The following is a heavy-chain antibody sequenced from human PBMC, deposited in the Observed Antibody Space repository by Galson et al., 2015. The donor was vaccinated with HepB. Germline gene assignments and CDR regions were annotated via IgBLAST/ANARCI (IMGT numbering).Heavy chain of an antibody. V-gene: IGHV1-2*02. Sequence: SVKASCKASGYTFTGYYMHWVRQAPGQGLEWMGWINPNSGGTNYAQKFQGRVTMTRDTSISTAYMELSRLRSDDTAVYYCARDDGSGSYYIRGAFDIWGQGTMVTVSS. J-gene: IGHJ3*02. CDR3: ARDDGSGSYYIRGAFDI. D-gene: IGHD3-10*01. CDR2: INPNSGGT. CDR1: GYTFTGYY.